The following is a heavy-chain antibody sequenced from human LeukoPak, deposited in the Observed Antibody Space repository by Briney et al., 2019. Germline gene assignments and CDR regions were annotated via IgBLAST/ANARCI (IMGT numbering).Heavy chain of an antibody. CDR2: ISGSGGST. V-gene: IGHV3-23*01. Sequence: GGSLRLSCAASGFTFSSYAMSWVRPAPGEGLEWASAISGSGGSTYYADSVKGRFTISRDNSTNTLYLQMNSLRAEDTAVYYCAKDLLVDTAMAAFDYWGQGTLVTVSS. CDR3: AKDLLVDTAMAAFDY. D-gene: IGHD5-18*01. J-gene: IGHJ4*02. CDR1: GFTFSSYA.